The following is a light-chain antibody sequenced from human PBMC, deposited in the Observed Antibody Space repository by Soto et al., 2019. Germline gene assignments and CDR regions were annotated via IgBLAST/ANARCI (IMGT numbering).Light chain of an antibody. CDR2: GAS. CDR3: QQHINWPLT. CDR1: QSVSNNY. V-gene: IGKV3D-20*02. Sequence: EIVLTQSPGTLSLSPGERATLSCRASQSVSNNYLAWYQQKPGQAPRLLIYGASNRATGIPDRFSGSGSGTDFTLTISSLEPEDFAVYYCQQHINWPLTFGGGTKVDIK. J-gene: IGKJ4*01.